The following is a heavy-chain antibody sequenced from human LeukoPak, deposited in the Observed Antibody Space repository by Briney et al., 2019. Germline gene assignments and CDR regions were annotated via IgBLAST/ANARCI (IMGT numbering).Heavy chain of an antibody. V-gene: IGHV3-72*01. J-gene: IGHJ4*02. Sequence: SGGSLRLSCAVSGFTFSDHYMDWVRKAPGKGLEWVGRSRNRAKSYTTDYAASVKGRFTISRDDSKSTLYLQMNSLETEDTAVYYCSRDATGDHWGQGTLVSVSS. CDR3: SRDATGDH. CDR1: GFTFSDHY. CDR2: SRNRAKSYTT.